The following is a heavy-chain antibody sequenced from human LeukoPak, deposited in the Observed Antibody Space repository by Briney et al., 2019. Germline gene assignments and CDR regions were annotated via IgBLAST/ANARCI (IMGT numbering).Heavy chain of an antibody. V-gene: IGHV3-21*01. J-gene: IGHJ4*02. CDR2: ISSSSSYI. D-gene: IGHD1-26*01. Sequence: GGSLRLSCAASGFTFNSYSMNWVRQAPGKGLEWVSSISSSSSYIYYADSVKGRFTISRDNAKNSLYLQMNSLRAEDTAVYYCARIALGGSLDYWGQGTLVTVSS. CDR3: ARIALGGSLDY. CDR1: GFTFNSYS.